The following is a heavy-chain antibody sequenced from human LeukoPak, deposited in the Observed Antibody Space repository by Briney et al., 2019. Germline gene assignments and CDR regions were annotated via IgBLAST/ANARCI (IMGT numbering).Heavy chain of an antibody. V-gene: IGHV4-30-4*01. CDR1: GGWGGDYY. CDR3: ARGVLLWFGELSNFDY. Sequence: SETLSLTCTVSGGWGGDYYWSWIRQPPGKGLEWIGYIYYNGNTFYTPSLKSRVTISFDASKNQFSLKLTSVTAADTAVYYCARGVLLWFGELSNFDYWGQGTLVTVSS. J-gene: IGHJ4*02. CDR2: IYYNGNT. D-gene: IGHD3-10*01.